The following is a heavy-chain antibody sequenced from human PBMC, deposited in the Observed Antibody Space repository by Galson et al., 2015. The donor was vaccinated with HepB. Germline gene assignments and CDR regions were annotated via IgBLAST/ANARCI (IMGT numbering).Heavy chain of an antibody. J-gene: IGHJ6*02. Sequence: ETLSLTCAVYGGSFSGHYWSWIRQPPGKGLEWIGEINHSGSTNYNPSLKSRVTISVDTSKNQFSLKLSSVTAADTAVYYCARGIVYYDFWSGPSGYYGMDVWGQGTTVTVSS. CDR3: ARGIVYYDFWSGPSGYYGMDV. D-gene: IGHD3-3*01. CDR1: GGSFSGHY. V-gene: IGHV4-34*01. CDR2: INHSGST.